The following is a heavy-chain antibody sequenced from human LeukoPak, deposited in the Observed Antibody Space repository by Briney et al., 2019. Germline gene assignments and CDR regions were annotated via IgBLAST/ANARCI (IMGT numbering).Heavy chain of an antibody. V-gene: IGHV4-31*03. J-gene: IGHJ5*02. D-gene: IGHD2-2*01. Sequence: SQTLSLTCTVSGGSITSGGYYSTWIRQHPGKGLEWIGYVYYSGSTYYTPSLKSRVTISVDTSKNQFSLKLSSVTAADTAVYYCARSGSVSAVPHFDPWGQGTLVTASS. CDR2: VYYSGST. CDR3: ARSGSVSAVPHFDP. CDR1: GGSITSGGYY.